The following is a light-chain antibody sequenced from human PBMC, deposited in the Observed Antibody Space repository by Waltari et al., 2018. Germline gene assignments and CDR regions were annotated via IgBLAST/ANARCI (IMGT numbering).Light chain of an antibody. Sequence: YVLTQPPSVSVAPGQTATIPCSGDKLGDKYASWYQQKAGQSPVLVIYQDKKRPSGIPERFSGSNSGNIATLTISGTQAVDEADYYCQAWDSNTFVVFGGGTRLTVL. V-gene: IGLV3-1*01. J-gene: IGLJ2*01. CDR3: QAWDSNTFVV. CDR2: QDK. CDR1: KLGDKY.